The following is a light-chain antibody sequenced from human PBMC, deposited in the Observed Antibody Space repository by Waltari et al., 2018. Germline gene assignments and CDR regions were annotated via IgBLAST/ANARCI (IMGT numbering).Light chain of an antibody. CDR1: RRTVGGYNY. CDR3: SSYTSSSIFYV. CDR2: DVS. Sequence: QSALTLPSSVSGSPGQSSTISCTGTRRTVGGYNYVSWYQQHPGKAPKLMIYDVSKRPSGVSNRFSGSKSGNTASLTISGLQAEDEADYYCSSYTSSSIFYVFGTGTNVTVL. V-gene: IGLV2-14*01. J-gene: IGLJ1*01.